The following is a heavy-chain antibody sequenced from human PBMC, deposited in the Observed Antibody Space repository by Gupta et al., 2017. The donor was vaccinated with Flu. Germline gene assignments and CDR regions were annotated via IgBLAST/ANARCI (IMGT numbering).Heavy chain of an antibody. J-gene: IGHJ3*02. Sequence: EWVAVISYDGSKEYYADSVKGRFTISRDNSKNTLSLQLNSLRPEDTAVYYCARDRLYCTTTTCSTWSSAFDIWGQGTMVTVSS. CDR3: ARDRLYCTTTTCSTWSSAFDI. D-gene: IGHD2-2*02. CDR2: ISYDGSKE. V-gene: IGHV3-30-3*01.